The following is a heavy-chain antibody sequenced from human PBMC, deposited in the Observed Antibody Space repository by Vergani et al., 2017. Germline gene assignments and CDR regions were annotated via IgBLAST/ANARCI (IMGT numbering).Heavy chain of an antibody. V-gene: IGHV1-69*01. CDR1: GGTFSSYA. D-gene: IGHD3-3*01. Sequence: QVQLVQSGAEVKKPGSSVKVSCKASGGTFSSYAISWVRQAPGQGLEWMGGIIPIFGTANYAQKFQGRVTITADESTSTSYMELSSLRSEDTAVYYCARAITIFGVVINSYYYMDVWGKGTTVTVSS. CDR3: ARAITIFGVVINSYYYMDV. J-gene: IGHJ6*03. CDR2: IIPIFGTA.